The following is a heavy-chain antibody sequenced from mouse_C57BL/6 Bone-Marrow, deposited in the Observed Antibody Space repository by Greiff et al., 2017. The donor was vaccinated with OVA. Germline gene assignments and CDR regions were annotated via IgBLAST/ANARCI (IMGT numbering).Heavy chain of an antibody. CDR3: ARAGY. J-gene: IGHJ2*01. CDR2: ISYDGSN. CDR1: GYSITSGYY. Sequence: VQLQQSGPGLVKPSQSLSLTCSVTGYSITSGYYWNWIRQFPGNKLEWMGYISYDGSNNYNPSLKNRISITRDTSKNQFFLKLNSVTTEVTATYYCARAGYWGQGTTLTVSS. V-gene: IGHV3-6*01.